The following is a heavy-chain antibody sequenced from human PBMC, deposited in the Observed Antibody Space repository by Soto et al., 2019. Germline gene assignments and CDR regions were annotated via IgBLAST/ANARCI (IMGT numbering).Heavy chain of an antibody. J-gene: IGHJ4*02. V-gene: IGHV4-30-2*01. CDR1: GGSISTTGSS. D-gene: IGHD2-15*01. Sequence: SETLSLTCDVSGGSISTTGSSWMWIRQPPGKGLEWLGYISYLGITYYNPSLKSRGSMSVDRSKNQFSLSLNSVTAADTALYYCARDYCRGGSCYVAYWGQGAQGTAPQ. CDR2: ISYLGIT. CDR3: ARDYCRGGSCYVAY.